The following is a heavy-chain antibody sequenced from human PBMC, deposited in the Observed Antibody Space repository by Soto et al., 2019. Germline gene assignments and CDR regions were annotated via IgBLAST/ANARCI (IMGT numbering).Heavy chain of an antibody. Sequence: GGSLRLSCAASGFTFSSYAMSWVRQALGQGLEWVSAISGSGGSTYYADSVKGRFTISRDNHKNSLYLQMNSLGGEDTAVYYCAKDRGVVRGVIIKSYYDMDVWGQGTTVTVSS. V-gene: IGHV3-23*01. D-gene: IGHD3-10*01. CDR3: AKDRGVVRGVIIKSYYDMDV. CDR1: GFTFSSYA. J-gene: IGHJ6*02. CDR2: ISGSGGST.